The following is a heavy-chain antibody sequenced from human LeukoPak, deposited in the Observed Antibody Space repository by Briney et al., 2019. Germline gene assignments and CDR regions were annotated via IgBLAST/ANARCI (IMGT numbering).Heavy chain of an antibody. J-gene: IGHJ4*02. V-gene: IGHV3-11*01. CDR3: ANWAGVWFGGSRDY. CDR2: ISKNGKTI. CDR1: GFTFSDYY. D-gene: IGHD3-10*01. Sequence: GGSLRLSCAASGFTFSDYYMSWIRQAPGKGLEWLSYISKNGKTIYCADSVKGRFTISRDNAKNSLYLQMNSLRAEDTAVYYCANWAGVWFGGSRDYWGQGTLVTVSS.